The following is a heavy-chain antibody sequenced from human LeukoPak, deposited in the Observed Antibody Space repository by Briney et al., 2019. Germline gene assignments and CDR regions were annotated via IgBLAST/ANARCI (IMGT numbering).Heavy chain of an antibody. J-gene: IGHJ6*03. Sequence: ASVKVSCKASGYTFTSCDINWVRQATGQGLEWMGWMNPNSGDTGYAQKFQGRVTMTRNTSISTAYMELSSLRSEDTAVYYCARAPGNSVTKSYYYYYMDVWGKGTTATVSS. CDR3: ARAPGNSVTKSYYYYYMDV. D-gene: IGHD4-11*01. CDR2: MNPNSGDT. CDR1: GYTFTSCD. V-gene: IGHV1-8*01.